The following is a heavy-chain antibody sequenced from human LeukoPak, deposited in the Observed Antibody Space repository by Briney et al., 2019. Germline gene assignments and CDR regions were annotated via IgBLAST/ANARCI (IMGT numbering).Heavy chain of an antibody. CDR1: GFTVSSNY. J-gene: IGHJ4*02. V-gene: IGHV3-66*01. CDR2: IYSGGST. Sequence: PGRSLRLSCAASGFTVSSNYMSWVRQAPGKGLEWVSAIYSGGSTYYADSVKGRFTISRDKSNNTLYLQMNSLRAADTAVYYCAKVGSYYDSSGYLRTLKYYFDYWGQGTLVTVSS. D-gene: IGHD3-22*01. CDR3: AKVGSYYDSSGYLRTLKYYFDY.